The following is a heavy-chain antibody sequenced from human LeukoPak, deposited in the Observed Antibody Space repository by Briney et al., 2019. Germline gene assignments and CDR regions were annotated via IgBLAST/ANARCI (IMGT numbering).Heavy chain of an antibody. Sequence: ASVKVSCKASGGTFSSYAISWVRQAPGQGLEWLGGIIPIFGTANYAQKFQGRVTITADESTSTAYMELSSLRSEDTAVYYRAREYYDFWSGYYFYNWFDPWGQGTLVTVSS. J-gene: IGHJ5*02. D-gene: IGHD3-3*01. CDR2: IIPIFGTA. V-gene: IGHV1-69*13. CDR3: AREYYDFWSGYYFYNWFDP. CDR1: GGTFSSYA.